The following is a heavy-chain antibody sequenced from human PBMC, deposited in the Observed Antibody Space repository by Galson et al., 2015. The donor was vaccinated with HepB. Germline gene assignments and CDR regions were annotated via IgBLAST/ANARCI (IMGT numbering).Heavy chain of an antibody. Sequence: SLRLSCAAAGFTFSGYWMTWVRQAPGKGLECVANIKEDESEKYYVDSVKGLFTISRDNAKNSLYLQLNSLRAEDTAVYFCARFAGGGYSTSWYRSGFDYWGQGTLDIVSS. V-gene: IGHV3-7*05. J-gene: IGHJ4*02. CDR1: GFTFSGYW. CDR3: ARFAGGGYSTSWYRSGFDY. CDR2: IKEDESEK. D-gene: IGHD6-13*01.